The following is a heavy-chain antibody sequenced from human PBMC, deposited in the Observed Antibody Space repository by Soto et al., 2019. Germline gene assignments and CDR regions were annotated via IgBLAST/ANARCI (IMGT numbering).Heavy chain of an antibody. D-gene: IGHD3-3*01. Sequence: GGSLRLSCAASGFTFSSYGMHWVRQAPGKGLEWVAVIWYDGSNKYYADSVKGRFTISRDNSKNTLYLQMNSLRAEDTAVYYCARDLRTIFGVVTPYYYYYGMDVWGQGTTVTVSS. CDR3: ARDLRTIFGVVTPYYYYYGMDV. J-gene: IGHJ6*02. CDR1: GFTFSSYG. CDR2: IWYDGSNK. V-gene: IGHV3-33*01.